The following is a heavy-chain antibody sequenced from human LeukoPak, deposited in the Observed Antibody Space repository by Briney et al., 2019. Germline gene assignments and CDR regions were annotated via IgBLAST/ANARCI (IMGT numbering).Heavy chain of an antibody. J-gene: IGHJ5*02. Sequence: SVKVSCKASGGTFISYAISWVRQAPGQGLEWMGSILLILGVGDYAQKFQGRVTITSDASTSTAYMELSSLRPEDTAVCYCASFHTTMDNNWFDPWGQGTLVTVSS. CDR1: GGTFISYA. V-gene: IGHV1-69*04. CDR3: ASFHTTMDNNWFDP. CDR2: ILLILGVG. D-gene: IGHD5-18*01.